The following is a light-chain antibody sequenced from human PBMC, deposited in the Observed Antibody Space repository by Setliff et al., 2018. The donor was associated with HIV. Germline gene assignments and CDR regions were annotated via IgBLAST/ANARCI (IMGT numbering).Light chain of an antibody. CDR1: SSDVGGLNY. J-gene: IGLJ3*02. V-gene: IGLV2-14*03. Sequence: QSALTQPASVSGSPGQWITISCTGTSSDVGGLNYVSWYQQQPGKAPQLLIYDVITRPSGVSDRFSASKSGNTASLTTSGLQADDEADYYCSSYTSSSTWVFGGGTKVTVL. CDR2: DVI. CDR3: SSYTSSSTWV.